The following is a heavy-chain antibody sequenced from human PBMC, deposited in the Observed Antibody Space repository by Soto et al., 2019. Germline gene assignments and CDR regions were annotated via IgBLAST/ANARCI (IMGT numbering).Heavy chain of an antibody. D-gene: IGHD3-10*01. CDR3: ARDQPITMVRGVSGGAFDI. Sequence: GGSLRLSCAASGFTFSSYWMHWVRQAPGKGLVWVSRINSDGSSTSYADSVKGRFTISRDNAKNTLYLQMNSLRAEDTAVYYCARDQPITMVRGVSGGAFDIWGQGTMVTVSS. V-gene: IGHV3-74*01. J-gene: IGHJ3*02. CDR2: INSDGSST. CDR1: GFTFSSYW.